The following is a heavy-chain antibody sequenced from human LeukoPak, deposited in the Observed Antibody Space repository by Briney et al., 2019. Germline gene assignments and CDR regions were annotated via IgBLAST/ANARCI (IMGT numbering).Heavy chain of an antibody. CDR3: AKAHYGTSLYFDY. D-gene: IGHD3-10*01. Sequence: LAGGSLRLSCAASGFSFSTQRMHWVRQAPGKGLVWVSYINIDERITGYADSVKGRFTISRDNAKNTLYLQMNTLKADDTAVYFCAKAHYGTSLYFDYWGQGTLVTVSS. V-gene: IGHV3-74*01. CDR2: INIDERIT. J-gene: IGHJ4*02. CDR1: GFSFSTQR.